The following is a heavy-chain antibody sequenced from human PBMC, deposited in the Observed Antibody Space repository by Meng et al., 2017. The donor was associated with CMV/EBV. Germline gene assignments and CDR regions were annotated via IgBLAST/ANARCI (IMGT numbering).Heavy chain of an antibody. D-gene: IGHD5-18*01. J-gene: IGHJ4*02. CDR1: GGSISSSSYY. Sequence: SETLSLTCTVSGGSISSSSYYWGWIRQPPGKGLEWIGSIYYSGSTYYNPSLKSRVTISVDTSKNQFSLKLSSVTAADTAVYYCASHLTRGYSYGWAPHRLGVTSWGQGTLVTVSS. V-gene: IGHV4-39*01. CDR3: ASHLTRGYSYGWAPHRLGVTS. CDR2: IYYSGST.